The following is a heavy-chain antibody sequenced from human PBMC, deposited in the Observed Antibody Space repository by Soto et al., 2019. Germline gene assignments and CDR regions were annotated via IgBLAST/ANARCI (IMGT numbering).Heavy chain of an antibody. V-gene: IGHV1-18*04. Sequence: GASVKVSCKASGYTFTSYGISWVRQAPGQGLEWMGWISAYNGNTNYAQKLQGRVTMTTDTSTSTAYMELRSLRSDDTAVYYCARDQVIYYYYSSGSFDYWGQGTLVTVSS. D-gene: IGHD3-22*01. J-gene: IGHJ4*02. CDR1: GYTFTSYG. CDR2: ISAYNGNT. CDR3: ARDQVIYYYYSSGSFDY.